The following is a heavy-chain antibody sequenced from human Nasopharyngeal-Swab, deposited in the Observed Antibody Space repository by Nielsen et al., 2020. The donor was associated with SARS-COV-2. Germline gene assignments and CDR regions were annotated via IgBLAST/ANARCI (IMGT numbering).Heavy chain of an antibody. J-gene: IGHJ4*02. Sequence: RQAPGKGLEWSGYIYYSGSTCYNPSLKSRVTISVDTSKNQFSLKLSSVTAADTAVYYCARAVVWVGAAPSAVWGYFDYWGQGTLVTVSS. CDR3: ARAVVWVGAAPSAVWGYFDY. V-gene: IGHV4-30-4*01. CDR2: IYYSGST. D-gene: IGHD2-15*01.